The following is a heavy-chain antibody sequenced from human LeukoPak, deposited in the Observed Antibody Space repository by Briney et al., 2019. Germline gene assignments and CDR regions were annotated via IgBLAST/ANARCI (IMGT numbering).Heavy chain of an antibody. V-gene: IGHV4-4*02. Sequence: SETLSLTCGVSGGSISSTNWWSWVRQPPGQGLEWIGEISLTGETNYNPSLNGRVTMSLDESRNQLSLDLTSVTAADTAVYYCARGSEGYYGSGSPLIDYWGQGTLVTDSS. CDR2: ISLTGET. CDR1: GGSISSTNW. D-gene: IGHD3-10*01. CDR3: ARGSEGYYGSGSPLIDY. J-gene: IGHJ4*02.